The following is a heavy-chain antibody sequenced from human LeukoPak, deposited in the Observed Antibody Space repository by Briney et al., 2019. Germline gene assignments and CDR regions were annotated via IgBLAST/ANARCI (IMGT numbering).Heavy chain of an antibody. V-gene: IGHV5-51*01. Sequence: GESLKISCKGSGYSFTSYWIGWVRQMPGKGLEWMGIIYPGDSDTRYSPPFQGQVTILVDKSISTAYLQWSNLKASDSAMYYCASRGDYGDYWFDPWGQGTLVTVSS. D-gene: IGHD4-17*01. J-gene: IGHJ5*02. CDR2: IYPGDSDT. CDR3: ASRGDYGDYWFDP. CDR1: GYSFTSYW.